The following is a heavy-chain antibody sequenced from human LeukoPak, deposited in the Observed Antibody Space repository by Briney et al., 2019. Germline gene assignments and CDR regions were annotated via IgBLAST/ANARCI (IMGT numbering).Heavy chain of an antibody. CDR3: ARYAISDYSSYYYYYMDA. CDR2: IYYSGST. Sequence: SGTLSLTCTVSGGSISSSSYYCGWVRPPPGTRLEWVGSIYYSGSTYYNPSLKSRVTLSVDTRKNQFSLQLLSLLAPDTPVYYCARYAISDYSSYYYYYMDAWGKGATVTISS. J-gene: IGHJ6*03. D-gene: IGHD2-21*01. V-gene: IGHV4-39*07. CDR1: GGSISSSSYY.